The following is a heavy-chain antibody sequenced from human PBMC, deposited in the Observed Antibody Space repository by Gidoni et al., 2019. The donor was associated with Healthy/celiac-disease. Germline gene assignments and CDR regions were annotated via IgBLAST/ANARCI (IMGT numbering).Heavy chain of an antibody. Sequence: QVQLVQSGAAVKKPGSSVKVSCKASGGTSSSYTISWVRQAPGQGLEWMGRIIPILGIANYAKKFQGRVTITADKSTSTAYMELSSLRSEDTAVYYCAYSGIAAAGTDYYGMDVWGQGTTVTVSS. D-gene: IGHD6-13*01. J-gene: IGHJ6*02. CDR1: GGTSSSYT. V-gene: IGHV1-69*02. CDR2: IIPILGIA. CDR3: AYSGIAAAGTDYYGMDV.